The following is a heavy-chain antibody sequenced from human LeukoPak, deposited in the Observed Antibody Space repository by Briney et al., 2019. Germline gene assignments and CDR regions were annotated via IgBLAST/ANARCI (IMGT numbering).Heavy chain of an antibody. D-gene: IGHD4-11*01. CDR2: IYTSGST. CDR1: GGSISSYY. CDR3: AGHHDYRVLDFDY. J-gene: IGHJ4*02. Sequence: SETLSLTCTVSGGSISSYYWSWIRQPPGKGLEWIEYIYTSGSTNYNPSLKSRVTISVDTSKNQFSLKLSSVTAADTAVYYCAGHHDYRVLDFDYWGQGTLVTVSS. V-gene: IGHV4-4*09.